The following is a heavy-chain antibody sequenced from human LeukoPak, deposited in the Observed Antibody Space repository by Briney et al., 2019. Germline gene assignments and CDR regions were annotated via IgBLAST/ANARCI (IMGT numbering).Heavy chain of an antibody. Sequence: GRSLRLSCAASGFTFSSYGMHWSGKAPAKGLGGVAVIGYDGSNKNHADSVKGRFTISRDSSKNTLYLQMNSLRAEDTAVYYCARVVAPGGNVDSYGMDVWGQGTTVTVSS. J-gene: IGHJ6*02. CDR2: IGYDGSNK. CDR1: GFTFSSYG. CDR3: ARVVAPGGNVDSYGMDV. V-gene: IGHV3-33*01. D-gene: IGHD1-1*01.